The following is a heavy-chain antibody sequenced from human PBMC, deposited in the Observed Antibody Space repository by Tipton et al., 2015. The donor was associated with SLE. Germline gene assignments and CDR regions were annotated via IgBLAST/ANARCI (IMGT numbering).Heavy chain of an antibody. D-gene: IGHD6-13*01. CDR1: GGTFSSYA. Sequence: QVQLVQSGAEVKKPGSSVKVSCKASGGTFSSYAISWVRQAPGQGLEWMGGIIPIFGTANYAQKFQGRVTITAGESTSTAYMELSSLRSEDTAVYYCARAPREEGGSSWYLYYYYGMDVWGQGTTVTVSS. CDR2: IIPIFGTA. J-gene: IGHJ6*02. V-gene: IGHV1-69*01. CDR3: ARAPREEGGSSWYLYYYYGMDV.